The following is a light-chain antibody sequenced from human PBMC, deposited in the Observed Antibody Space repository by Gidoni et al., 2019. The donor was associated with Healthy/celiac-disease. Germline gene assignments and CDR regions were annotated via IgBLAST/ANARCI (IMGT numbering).Light chain of an antibody. J-gene: IGKJ3*01. CDR2: GAS. CDR1: QSFSSRY. CDR3: QQYGSSLFT. V-gene: IGKV3-20*01. Sequence: EIALTQSPGTLSLSPGERATLSCRASQSFSSRYLAWYQQKPGQAPRLLIYGASSRATGIPDRFSGSGSGTDFTLTISRLDPEDFAVYYCQQYGSSLFTFGPGTKVDIK.